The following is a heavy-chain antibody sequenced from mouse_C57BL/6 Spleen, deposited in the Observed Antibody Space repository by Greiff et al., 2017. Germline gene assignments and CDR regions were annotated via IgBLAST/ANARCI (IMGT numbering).Heavy chain of an antibody. Sequence: EVKLVESGGGLVKPGGSLKLSCAASGFTFSDYGMHWVRQAPEKGLEWVAYISSGSSTIYYADTVKGRFTISRDNAKNTLFLQMTSLRSEDTAMYYCARRYDYDDYYAMDYWGQGTSVTVSS. CDR2: ISSGSSTI. CDR1: GFTFSDYG. D-gene: IGHD2-4*01. J-gene: IGHJ4*01. V-gene: IGHV5-17*01. CDR3: ARRYDYDDYYAMDY.